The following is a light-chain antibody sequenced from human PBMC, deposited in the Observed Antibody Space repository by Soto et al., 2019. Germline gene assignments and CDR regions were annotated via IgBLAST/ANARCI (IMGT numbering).Light chain of an antibody. CDR1: QSVSNY. J-gene: IGKJ3*01. Sequence: EIVLTQSPATLSLSPGERATLSCRASQSVSNYLAWYQQKPGQAPRLLIYDASNRATGIPARFSGSGSGTDFTLTISSLVPEDFAVYYCQQRSNWPPFTFGPGTKVDIK. V-gene: IGKV3-11*01. CDR3: QQRSNWPPFT. CDR2: DAS.